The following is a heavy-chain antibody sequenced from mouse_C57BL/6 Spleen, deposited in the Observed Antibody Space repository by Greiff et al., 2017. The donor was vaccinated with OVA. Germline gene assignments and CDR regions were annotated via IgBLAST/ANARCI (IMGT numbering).Heavy chain of an antibody. Sequence: EVMLAESGGGLVKPGGSLKLSCAASGFTFSSYAMSWVRQTPEKRLEWVATISDGGSYTYYPDNVKGRFTISRDNAKNNLYLQMSHLKSEDTAMYYCARDDYPFAYWGQGTLVTVSA. V-gene: IGHV5-4*01. CDR2: ISDGGSYT. D-gene: IGHD2-4*01. CDR1: GFTFSSYA. CDR3: ARDDYPFAY. J-gene: IGHJ3*01.